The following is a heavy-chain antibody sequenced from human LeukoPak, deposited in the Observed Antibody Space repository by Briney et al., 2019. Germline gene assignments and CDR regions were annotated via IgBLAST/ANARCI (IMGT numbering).Heavy chain of an antibody. V-gene: IGHV4-4*09. Sequence: SETLSLTCTVSGDSISTDCWSWIRQIPGKGLEWIGYIHTSGSTSYNPSLKSRVSMSVDTSKKQFSLNLSSVTAADTAVYYCARGFTAGYNHDTFDIWGQGTMVTVSS. D-gene: IGHD5-24*01. J-gene: IGHJ3*02. CDR3: ARGFTAGYNHDTFDI. CDR2: IHTSGST. CDR1: GDSISTDC.